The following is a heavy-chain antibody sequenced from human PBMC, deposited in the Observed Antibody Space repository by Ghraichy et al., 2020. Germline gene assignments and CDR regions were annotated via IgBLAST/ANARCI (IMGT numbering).Heavy chain of an antibody. V-gene: IGHV4-39*01. CDR3: ARIYSSGWNWFDP. Sequence: ETLSLICTVSGGSISSSFNYWGWIRQPPGKGLEWIGSIYYSGSTYYNPSLKSRVTISVDTSKNQFSLKLSSVTAADTAVYYCARIYSSGWNWFDPWGQGTLVTVSS. CDR2: IYYSGST. D-gene: IGHD6-19*01. CDR1: GGSISSSFNY. J-gene: IGHJ5*02.